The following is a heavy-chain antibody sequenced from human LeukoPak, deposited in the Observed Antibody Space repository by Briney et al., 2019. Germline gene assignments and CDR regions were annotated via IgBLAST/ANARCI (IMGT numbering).Heavy chain of an antibody. CDR3: ARVRHSSGWYYFDY. V-gene: IGHV6-1*01. CDR2: TYYRSKWYT. J-gene: IGHJ4*02. Sequence: SQTLSLTCAISGDSVSSNSAAWNWIRQSPSRGLEWLGRTYYRSKWYTDYALSVKSRITINPDTSKNQFSLQLNSVTPEDTAVYYCARVRHSSGWYYFDYWGQGTLVTVSS. CDR1: GDSVSSNSAA. D-gene: IGHD6-19*01.